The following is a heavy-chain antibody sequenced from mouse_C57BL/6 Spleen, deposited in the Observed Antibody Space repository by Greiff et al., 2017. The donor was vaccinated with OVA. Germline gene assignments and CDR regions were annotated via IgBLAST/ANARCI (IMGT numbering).Heavy chain of an antibody. Sequence: QVQLKQSGPELVKPGASVKISCKASGYAFSSSWMNWVKQRPGKGLEWIGRIYPGDGDTNYNGKFKGKATLTADKSSSTAYMQLSSLTSEDSAVYFRARRYDYGAMDYWGQGTSVTVSS. CDR1: GYAFSSSW. D-gene: IGHD1-1*02. J-gene: IGHJ4*01. V-gene: IGHV1-82*01. CDR2: IYPGDGDT. CDR3: ARRYDYGAMDY.